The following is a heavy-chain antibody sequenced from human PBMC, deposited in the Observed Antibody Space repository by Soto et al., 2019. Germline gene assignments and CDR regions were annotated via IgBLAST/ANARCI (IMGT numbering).Heavy chain of an antibody. CDR1: GYTFTSYA. D-gene: IGHD1-26*01. V-gene: IGHV1-3*01. CDR3: ARDRNSGSRPDAFDI. J-gene: IGHJ3*02. CDR2: INAGYGNT. Sequence: ASVKVSCKASGYTFTSYAIHWVRQAPGQRLEWMGWINAGYGNTKYSQKFQGRVTISRDTSASTAYMELNSLRSEDTAVYYCARDRNSGSRPDAFDIWGQGTLVTVSS.